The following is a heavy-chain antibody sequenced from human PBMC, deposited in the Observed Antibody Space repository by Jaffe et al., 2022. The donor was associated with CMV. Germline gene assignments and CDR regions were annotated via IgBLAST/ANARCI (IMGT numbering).Heavy chain of an antibody. D-gene: IGHD3-22*01. Sequence: QVQLQESGPGLVKPSETLSLTCTVSGGSVSSGSYYWSWIRQPPGKGLEWIGYIYYSGSTNYNPSLKSRVTISVDTSKNQFSLKLSSVTAADTAVYYCARVRNYYDSSGYYYRFDYWGQGTLVTVSS. V-gene: IGHV4-61*01. CDR3: ARVRNYYDSSGYYYRFDY. J-gene: IGHJ4*02. CDR1: GGSVSSGSYY. CDR2: IYYSGST.